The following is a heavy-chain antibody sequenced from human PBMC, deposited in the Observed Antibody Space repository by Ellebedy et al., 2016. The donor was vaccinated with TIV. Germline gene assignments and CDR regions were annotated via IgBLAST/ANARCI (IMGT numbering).Heavy chain of an antibody. V-gene: IGHV3-74*01. Sequence: GGSLRLSCAASGFTFSSYWMHWVRQAPGKGLVWVSRINSDGSSTSYADSVKGRFTISRDNAKNTLYLQMNSLRAEDTAVYYCARYGFGEYRSYFFDSWGQGTLVTVSS. D-gene: IGHD3-10*01. CDR1: GFTFSSYW. J-gene: IGHJ4*02. CDR3: ARYGFGEYRSYFFDS. CDR2: INSDGSST.